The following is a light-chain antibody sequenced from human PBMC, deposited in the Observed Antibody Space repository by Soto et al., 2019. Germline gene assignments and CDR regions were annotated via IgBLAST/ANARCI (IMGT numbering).Light chain of an antibody. CDR2: MAS. CDR3: QEYNSNPAT. Sequence: DIQMTQSPSTLSASVGDKETITYRASQSISVWLAWYQQKPGKAPKLLIYMASSLESGVPSRFSGSGSGTEFTLTISSLQPDDFATYYCQEYNSNPATFGQGTKV. CDR1: QSISVW. V-gene: IGKV1-5*03. J-gene: IGKJ1*01.